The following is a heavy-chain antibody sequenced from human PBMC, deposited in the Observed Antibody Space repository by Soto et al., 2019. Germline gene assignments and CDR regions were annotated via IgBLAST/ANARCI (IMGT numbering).Heavy chain of an antibody. CDR2: MYYSGST. CDR1: GGSVSRNNYY. CDR3: GWFGPDWFFDL. J-gene: IGHJ2*01. D-gene: IGHD3-10*01. V-gene: IGHV4-61*01. Sequence: QVQLQESGPGLVKPSETLSLTCTVSGGSVSRNNYYWSWIRQPPGKGLEWIGSMYYSGSTNYNPSRKSXXTXSXXTAKNQLSLKLRSVTAADTAVYYCGWFGPDWFFDLWGRGTLVTVSS.